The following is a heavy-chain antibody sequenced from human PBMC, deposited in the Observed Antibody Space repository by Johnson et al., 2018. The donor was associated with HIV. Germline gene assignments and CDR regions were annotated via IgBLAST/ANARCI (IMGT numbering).Heavy chain of an antibody. CDR1: GFTFSSYD. CDR2: IGTAGDT. J-gene: IGHJ3*02. D-gene: IGHD3-22*01. CDR3: ARDRRNYDDSSGYPDYDAFD. Sequence: VQLVESGGGLVQPGGSLRLSCAASGFTFSSYDMHWVRQATGKGLEWVSAIGTAGDTYYPGSVKGRFTISRDNAKNSLYLQMNSLRAEDTALYYCARDRRNYDDSSGYPDYDAFD. V-gene: IGHV3-13*01.